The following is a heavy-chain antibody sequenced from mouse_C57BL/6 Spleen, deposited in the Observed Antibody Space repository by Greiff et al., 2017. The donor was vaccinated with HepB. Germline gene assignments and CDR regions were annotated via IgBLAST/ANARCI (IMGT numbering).Heavy chain of an antibody. Sequence: EVQGVESGTVLARPGASVKTSCKTSGYTFTSYWMHWVKQRPGQGLEWIGAIYPGNSDTSYNQKFKGKAKLTAVTSASTAYMELSSLTNEDSAVYYCTSHYGSSHWYFDVWGTGTTVTVSS. CDR1: GYTFTSYW. CDR3: TSHYGSSHWYFDV. V-gene: IGHV1-5*01. D-gene: IGHD1-1*01. J-gene: IGHJ1*03. CDR2: IYPGNSDT.